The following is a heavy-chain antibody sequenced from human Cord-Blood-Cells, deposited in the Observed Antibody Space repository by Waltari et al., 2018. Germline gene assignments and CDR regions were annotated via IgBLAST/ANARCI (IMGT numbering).Heavy chain of an antibody. Sequence: EVQLLESGGGLVQPGGSLRLSCAASGFTFSSYAMSWVRQAPGKGLEWVSAIRGSGGSTYYADSVKGRFTISRDNSKNTLYLQMNSLRDEDTAVYYCAKDRKVTMVRGVINYWGQGTLVTVSS. D-gene: IGHD3-10*01. CDR3: AKDRKVTMVRGVINY. V-gene: IGHV3-23*01. CDR2: IRGSGGST. CDR1: GFTFSSYA. J-gene: IGHJ4*02.